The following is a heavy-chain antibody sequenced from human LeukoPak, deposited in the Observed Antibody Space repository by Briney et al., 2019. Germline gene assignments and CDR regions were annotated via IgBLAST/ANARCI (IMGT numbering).Heavy chain of an antibody. J-gene: IGHJ4*02. CDR2: ISYDGSNK. Sequence: GGSLRLSCAASGFTFSSYAMHWVRQAPGKGLEWVAVISYDGSNKYYADSVKGRFTISRDNSKNTLYLQMNSLRAEDTAVYYCARDGADIVVVPGAYLDYWGQGTLVTVSS. CDR1: GFTFSSYA. CDR3: ARDGADIVVVPGAYLDY. D-gene: IGHD2-2*01. V-gene: IGHV3-30-3*01.